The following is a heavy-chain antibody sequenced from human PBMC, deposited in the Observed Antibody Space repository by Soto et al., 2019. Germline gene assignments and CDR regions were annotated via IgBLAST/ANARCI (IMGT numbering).Heavy chain of an antibody. D-gene: IGHD7-27*01. CDR3: VKARATGPKSDFDY. Sequence: PGGSLRLSCSASGFTFGTYTMHWVRQAPGRGPECVSTISSHGGRTFYADFVKGRFTMSSDNSKNTLYLQMSSLRLEDTVVYYCVKARATGPKSDFDYWGQGTLVTVSS. V-gene: IGHV3-64D*06. J-gene: IGHJ4*02. CDR2: ISSHGGRT. CDR1: GFTFGTYT.